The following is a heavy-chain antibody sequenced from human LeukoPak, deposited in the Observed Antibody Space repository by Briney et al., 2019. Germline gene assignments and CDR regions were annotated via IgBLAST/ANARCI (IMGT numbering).Heavy chain of an antibody. CDR1: GDSISGSNNSATYY. D-gene: IGHD5-24*01. CDR3: ARGFQKMATITGFNL. Sequence: PSQTLSLACTVSGDSISGSNNSATYYWSWIRQPAGKRLEWLGRIYTRGATNYNPSLKSRVSTSIDMSKNQFSLNLNSVTAADTAVYYCARGFQKMATITGFNLWGQGILVTVSS. J-gene: IGHJ5*02. V-gene: IGHV4-61*02. CDR2: IYTRGAT.